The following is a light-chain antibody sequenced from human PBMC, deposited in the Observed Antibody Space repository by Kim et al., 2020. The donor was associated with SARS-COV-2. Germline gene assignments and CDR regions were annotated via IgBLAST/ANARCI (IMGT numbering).Light chain of an antibody. CDR1: QHVSIY. CDR3: QQNNQWPLT. CDR2: RAS. J-gene: IGKJ4*01. Sequence: SPGEGATLSCWASQHVSIYSNGCQQRPRQPPRLLLYRASTSTARSPAGFISGSSATKFTRPISSLQAEDFAVYYYQQNNQWPLTFGRGTKVDIK. V-gene: IGKV3-15*01.